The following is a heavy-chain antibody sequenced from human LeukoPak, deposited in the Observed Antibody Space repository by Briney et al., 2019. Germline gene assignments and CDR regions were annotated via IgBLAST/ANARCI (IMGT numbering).Heavy chain of an antibody. CDR1: GFTFSSSA. J-gene: IGHJ4*02. CDR2: ISGGGDST. Sequence: GGSLRLPCAASGFTFSSSAMSWVRQAPGKGLEWVSAISGGGDSTYYADSVKGRFTISRDNSKNTLYLQMNSLRAEDTAVYYCAKVFGLGGHIGYVDYWGQGTLVTVSS. D-gene: IGHD5-12*01. CDR3: AKVFGLGGHIGYVDY. V-gene: IGHV3-23*01.